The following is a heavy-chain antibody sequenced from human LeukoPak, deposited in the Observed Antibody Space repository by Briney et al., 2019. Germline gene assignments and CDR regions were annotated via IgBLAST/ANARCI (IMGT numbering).Heavy chain of an antibody. V-gene: IGHV4-4*07. CDR3: AREGLRDCSGGSCYDY. CDR2: IYTSGST. J-gene: IGHJ4*02. Sequence: SETLSLTCTVSGGSISSDYWSWIRQPAGKGLEWIGRIYTSGSTNYNPSLKSRVTMSVDTSKNQFSLKLSSVTAADTAVYCCAREGLRDCSGGSCYDYWGQGTLVTVSS. D-gene: IGHD2-15*01. CDR1: GGSISSDY.